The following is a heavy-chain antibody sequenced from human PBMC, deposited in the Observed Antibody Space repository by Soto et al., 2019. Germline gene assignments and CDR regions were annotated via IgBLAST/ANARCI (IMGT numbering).Heavy chain of an antibody. CDR2: IKSKTDGGTT. V-gene: IGHV3-15*01. CDR1: GFTFSNAW. Sequence: ESGGGLVKPGGSLRLSCAASGFTFSNAWMSWVRQAPGKGLEWVGRIKSKTDGGTTDYAAPVKGRFTISRDDSKNTLYLQKNSLKTEDTAVYYCTTGGGKGVGYYYYYYYMDVWGKGTTVTVSS. J-gene: IGHJ6*03. CDR3: TTGGGKGVGYYYYYYYMDV. D-gene: IGHD3-3*01.